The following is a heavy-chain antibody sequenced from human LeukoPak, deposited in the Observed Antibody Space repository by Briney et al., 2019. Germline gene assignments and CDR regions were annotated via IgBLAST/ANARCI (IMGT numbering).Heavy chain of an antibody. CDR3: ARASRGYSYGTYNWFDP. CDR1: GFTFSSYE. Sequence: GGSLRLSCAASGFTFSSYEMNWVRQAPGKGLEWASYISSSGSTIYYADSVKGRFTISRDNAKNSLYLQMNSLRAEDTAVYYCARASRGYSYGTYNWFDPWGQGTLVTVSS. J-gene: IGHJ5*02. CDR2: ISSSGSTI. V-gene: IGHV3-48*03. D-gene: IGHD5-18*01.